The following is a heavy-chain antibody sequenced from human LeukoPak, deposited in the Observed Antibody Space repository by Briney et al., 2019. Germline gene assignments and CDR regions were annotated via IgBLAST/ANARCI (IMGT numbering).Heavy chain of an antibody. CDR2: IIPILGIA. Sequence: SVKVSCKASGGTFSSYAISWVRQAPGQGLEWMGRIIPILGIANYAQKFQGRVTITADKSTSTAYMELSSLRSEDTAVYYCARDLEGYCSGGSCYTYGMDVWGQGTTVTVSS. CDR3: ARDLEGYCSGGSCYTYGMDV. J-gene: IGHJ6*02. CDR1: GGTFSSYA. V-gene: IGHV1-69*04. D-gene: IGHD2-15*01.